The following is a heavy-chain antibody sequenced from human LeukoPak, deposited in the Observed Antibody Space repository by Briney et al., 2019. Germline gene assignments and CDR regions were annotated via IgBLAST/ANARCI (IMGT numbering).Heavy chain of an antibody. CDR3: AKTLIYYDSSGYYFDY. V-gene: IGHV3-23*01. CDR1: GFTFSTYA. D-gene: IGHD3-22*01. J-gene: IGHJ4*02. CDR2: ISGSGGST. Sequence: SGGSLRLSCVASGFTFSTYAIHWVRQAPGKGLEWFSAISGSGGSTYYADSVKGRFTISRDNSKNTLYLQMNSLRAEDTAVYYCAKTLIYYDSSGYYFDYWGQGTLVTVSS.